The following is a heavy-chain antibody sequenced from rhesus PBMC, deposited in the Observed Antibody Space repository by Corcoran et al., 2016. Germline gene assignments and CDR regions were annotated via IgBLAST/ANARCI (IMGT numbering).Heavy chain of an antibody. D-gene: IGHD3-16*01. J-gene: IGHJ4*01. CDR1: GLTFSSFG. CDR3: ARVPYSGSYYHPFDY. V-gene: IGHV3-54*02. Sequence: EVQLVESGGGLAKPGGSLRLSCAASGLTFSSFGMPWVRQAPGRGLEWVAVISYDGSKKNYADSVKDRFTISRENSKNMLYLQMNNLKLEDTAVYYCARVPYSGSYYHPFDYWGQGVLVTVSS. CDR2: ISYDGSKK.